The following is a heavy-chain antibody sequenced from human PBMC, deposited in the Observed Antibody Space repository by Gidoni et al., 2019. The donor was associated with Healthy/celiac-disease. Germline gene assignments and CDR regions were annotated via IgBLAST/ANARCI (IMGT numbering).Heavy chain of an antibody. CDR2: ISWNSGSI. J-gene: IGHJ6*02. Sequence: EVQLVESGGGLVQPGRSLRLSCAASGFTFDDYAMHWVRQAPGKGLEWVSGISWNSGSIGYADSVKGRFTISRDNAKNSLYLQMNSLRAEDTALYYCAKDKYHYYDSSGYFPAASYYYGMDVWGQGTTVTVSS. CDR1: GFTFDDYA. V-gene: IGHV3-9*01. CDR3: AKDKYHYYDSSGYFPAASYYYGMDV. D-gene: IGHD3-22*01.